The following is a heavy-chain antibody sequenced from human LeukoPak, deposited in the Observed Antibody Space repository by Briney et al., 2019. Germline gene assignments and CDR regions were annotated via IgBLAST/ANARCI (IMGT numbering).Heavy chain of an antibody. CDR3: ARVDIRREYYYYGMDV. V-gene: IGHV4-59*01. J-gene: IGHJ6*02. CDR2: IYYSGST. D-gene: IGHD2-2*03. Sequence: SETLSLTCTVSGGSISSYYWSCIRQPPGKGLEWIGYIYYSGSTNYNPSLKSRVTISVDTSKNQFSLKLSSVTAADTAVYYCARVDIRREYYYYGMDVWGQGTAVTVSS. CDR1: GGSISSYY.